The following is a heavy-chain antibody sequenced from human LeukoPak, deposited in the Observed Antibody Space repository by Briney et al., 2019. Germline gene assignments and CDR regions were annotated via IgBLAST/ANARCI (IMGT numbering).Heavy chain of an antibody. CDR1: GFTFSSYG. D-gene: IGHD3-10*01. V-gene: IGHV3-30*02. CDR2: IRYDGSNK. J-gene: IGHJ4*02. CDR3: AKDLIRRHYYGSGSPIDY. Sequence: GGSLRLSCAASGFTFSSYGMHWVRLAPGKGLEWVAFIRYDGSNKYYADSVKGRFTISRDNSKNTLYLQMNSLRAEDTAVYYCAKDLIRRHYYGSGSPIDYWGQGTLVTVSS.